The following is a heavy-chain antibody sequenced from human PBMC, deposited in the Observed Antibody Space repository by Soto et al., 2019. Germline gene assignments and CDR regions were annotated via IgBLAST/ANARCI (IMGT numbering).Heavy chain of an antibody. J-gene: IGHJ5*02. V-gene: IGHV1-18*01. CDR3: ARDGGGHYDFWSGYPPLNWFDP. D-gene: IGHD3-3*01. CDR1: GYTFTSYG. CDR2: ISAYNGNT. Sequence: ASVKVSCKASGYTFTSYGISWLRQAPGQGLEWMGWISAYNGNTNYAQKLQGRVTMTTDTSTSTAYMELRSLRSDDTAVYYCARDGGGHYDFWSGYPPLNWFDPWGQGTLVTVSS.